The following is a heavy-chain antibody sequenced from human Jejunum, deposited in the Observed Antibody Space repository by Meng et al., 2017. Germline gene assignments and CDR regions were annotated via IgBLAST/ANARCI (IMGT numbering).Heavy chain of an antibody. CDR2: IHYIGSA. CDR3: ARERWEDYESRGFDS. Sequence: QVHLQESGPGLVKPSQTLSLTGNVSGGSISSDDYYWSWLRQPPGKGLEWIGYIHYIGSAFYHPALKSRATVSVDTSKNQFSLELKSVSAADTALYYCARERWEDYESRGFDSWGQGTLVTVSS. D-gene: IGHD3-22*01. J-gene: IGHJ4*02. V-gene: IGHV4-30-4*01. CDR1: GGSISSDDYY.